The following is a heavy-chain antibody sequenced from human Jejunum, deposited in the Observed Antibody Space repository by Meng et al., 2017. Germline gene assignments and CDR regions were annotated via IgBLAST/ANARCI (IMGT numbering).Heavy chain of an antibody. CDR2: ISYDGTIK. CDR1: GFTFSYYG. CDR3: ASRPRDRSSWHLGAHDY. J-gene: IGHJ4*02. V-gene: IGHV3-30*01. Sequence: GESLKISCAASGFTFSYYGIHWVRQAPGKGPEWLALISYDGTIKYYADSVKGRFTVSRDSSKNTLDLQMDSLRVEDTAVYYCASRPRDRSSWHLGAHDYWGQGTLVTVSS. D-gene: IGHD6-13*01.